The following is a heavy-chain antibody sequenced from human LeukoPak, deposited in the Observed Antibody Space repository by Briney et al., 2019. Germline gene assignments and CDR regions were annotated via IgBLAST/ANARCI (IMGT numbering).Heavy chain of an antibody. CDR2: IYYSGST. J-gene: IGHJ6*02. CDR1: GGSISSSSYC. Sequence: SGTLSLTCTVSGGSISSSSYCWGWIRQPPGTGLEWIGSIYYSGSTYCNPSLKSRVTISVDTSKDQFSLKLSSVTAADTAVYYCARVTILVYGLDVWGQGNTVTVSS. V-gene: IGHV4-39*07. D-gene: IGHD3-9*01. CDR3: ARVTILVYGLDV.